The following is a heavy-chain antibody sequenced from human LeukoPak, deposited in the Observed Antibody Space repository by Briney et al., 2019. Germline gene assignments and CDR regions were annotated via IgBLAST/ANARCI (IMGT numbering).Heavy chain of an antibody. D-gene: IGHD2-15*01. V-gene: IGHV4-34*01. J-gene: IGHJ4*02. CDR3: ARGRSDHPFDY. CDR1: RFTFSSYA. Sequence: GSLRLSCAASRFTFSSYAMHWVRQAPGKGLEWIGEINHSGSTNYNPSLKSRVTISVDTSKSQFSLKLSSVTAADTAVYYCARGRSDHPFDYWGQGTLVTVSS. CDR2: INHSGST.